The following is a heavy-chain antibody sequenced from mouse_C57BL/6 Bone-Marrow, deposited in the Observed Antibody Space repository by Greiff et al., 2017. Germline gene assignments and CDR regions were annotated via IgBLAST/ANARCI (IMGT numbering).Heavy chain of an antibody. CDR1: GYTFTSYG. Sequence: VQLQQSGAELARPGASVTLSCKASGYTFTSYGISWVKQRTGQGLEWIGEIDPKSGNTYYNEKFKGKAKLTADTSSSTAYMELRSLTYEDSAVYFCASPVYYFDYWGQGTTLTVSS. CDR2: IDPKSGNT. CDR3: ASPVYYFDY. V-gene: IGHV1-81*01. J-gene: IGHJ2*01.